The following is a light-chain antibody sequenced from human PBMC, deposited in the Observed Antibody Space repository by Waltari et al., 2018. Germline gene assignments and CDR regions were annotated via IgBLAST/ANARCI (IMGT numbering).Light chain of an antibody. CDR1: SSDVGCYNH. CDR3: CSYAGSSRGV. J-gene: IGLJ1*01. Sequence: QSALTQPASVSGSPGQSITISCTGTSSDVGCYNHVSWYQQYPGKVPKLLIYDVTKRPSGVSNRFSGFKSGNTASLTISGLQAEDEADYYCCSYAGSSRGVFGTGTKVTV. V-gene: IGLV2-23*02. CDR2: DVT.